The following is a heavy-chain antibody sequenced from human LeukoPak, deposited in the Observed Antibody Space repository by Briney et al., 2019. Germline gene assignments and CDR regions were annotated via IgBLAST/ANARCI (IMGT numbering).Heavy chain of an antibody. CDR2: IWYDGSNK. J-gene: IGHJ6*02. CDR1: GFTFSSYG. CDR3: ARDKRYFDWLSPYYYYGMDV. V-gene: IGHV3-33*01. Sequence: GRSLRLSCAASGFTFSSYGMHWVRQAPGKGLEWVAVIWYDGSNKYYADSVKGRFTISRDNSKNTLYLQMNSLRAEDTAVYYCARDKRYFDWLSPYYYYGMDVWGQETTVTVSS. D-gene: IGHD3-9*01.